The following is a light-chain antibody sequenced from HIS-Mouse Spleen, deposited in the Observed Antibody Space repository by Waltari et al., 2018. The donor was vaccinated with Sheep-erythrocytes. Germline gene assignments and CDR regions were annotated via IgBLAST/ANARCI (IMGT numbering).Light chain of an antibody. Sequence: QSALTQPRSVSGSPGQSVTISCTGTSSDVGGYNYVSWYQQHPGKAPKLMIYDVRKRPAGVPDRFSGSKAGYTASLTISGLQAEDEADYYCCSYAGSYNHVYATGTKVTVL. CDR2: DVR. V-gene: IGLV2-11*01. J-gene: IGLJ1*01. CDR1: SSDVGGYNY. CDR3: CSYAGSYNHV.